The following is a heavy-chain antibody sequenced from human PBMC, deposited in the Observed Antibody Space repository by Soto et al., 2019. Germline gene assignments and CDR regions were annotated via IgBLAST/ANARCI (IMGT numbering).Heavy chain of an antibody. CDR3: ARGGGYSGYDPLDY. D-gene: IGHD5-12*01. Sequence: QVQLVESGGGVVQSGKSLRLSCAASGFTFNTYVMHWVRQAPGKGLEWLAFVSSAGGSKYYADSVTGRFTISRDNSQNTLHLQMNRLGPEDTAVYYCARGGGYSGYDPLDYWGQGTLVTVSS. CDR2: VSSAGGSK. CDR1: GFTFNTYV. J-gene: IGHJ4*02. V-gene: IGHV3-30-3*01.